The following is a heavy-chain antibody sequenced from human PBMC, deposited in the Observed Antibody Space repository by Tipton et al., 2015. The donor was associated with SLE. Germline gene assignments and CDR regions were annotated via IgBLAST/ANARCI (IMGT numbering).Heavy chain of an antibody. D-gene: IGHD6-13*01. CDR2: IIPIFGTA. J-gene: IGHJ4*02. V-gene: IGHV1-69*01. CDR3: ARDPGRESSSPGFDY. Sequence: QVQLVQSGAEVKKPGSSVKVSCKASGGTFSSYAISWVRQAPGQGLEWMGGIIPIFGTANYAQKFQGRVTITTDESTSTAYMELRSLRSDDTAVYYCARDPGRESSSPGFDYWGQGTLVTVSS. CDR1: GGTFSSYA.